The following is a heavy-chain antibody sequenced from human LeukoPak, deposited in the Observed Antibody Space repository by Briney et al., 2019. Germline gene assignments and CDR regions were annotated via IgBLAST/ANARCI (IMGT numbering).Heavy chain of an antibody. J-gene: IGHJ4*02. CDR3: ASHRRSHGAEY. CDR2: ISGSGGST. V-gene: IGHV3-23*01. D-gene: IGHD5-18*01. CDR1: GFTFSSYA. Sequence: GGSLRLSCAASGFTFSSYATSWVRQAPGKGLEWVSAISGSGGSTYYADSVKGRFTISRDNSKNTLYLQMNSLRAEDTAVYYCASHRRSHGAEYWGQGTLVTVSS.